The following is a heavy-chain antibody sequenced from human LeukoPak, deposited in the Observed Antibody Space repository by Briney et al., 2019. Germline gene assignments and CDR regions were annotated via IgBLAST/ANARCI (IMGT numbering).Heavy chain of an antibody. CDR3: ARHGYTASHYFLDF. V-gene: IGHV4-4*07. D-gene: IGHD3-16*01. CDR1: SGSLNRYY. CDR2: IYNTDKT. J-gene: IGHJ4*02. Sequence: KPADPLSLPCTVCSGSLNRYYWGWVRQPAGGGLEWIGRIYNTDKTDYNPSLTSRLTISIDTSKRQFSLKLTSVTAADTAIYYCARHGYTASHYFLDFWSQGTLVTVSS.